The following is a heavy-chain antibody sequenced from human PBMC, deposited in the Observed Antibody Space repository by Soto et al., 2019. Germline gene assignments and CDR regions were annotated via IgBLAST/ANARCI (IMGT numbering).Heavy chain of an antibody. J-gene: IGHJ4*02. CDR1: GLTSSTYA. CDR3: AKGLTAVTTLFAC. CDR2: ISGSGGNT. V-gene: IGHV3-23*01. D-gene: IGHD4-17*01. Sequence: EVQLLESGGDLVQPGGSLRLSCAASGLTSSTYAMSWVRQAPGKGLEWVSGISGSGGNTYYADSVTGRFTISRDKSKNMVYLHMNSRSAEYTAVYYCAKGLTAVTTLFACWGKGTLVTVSS.